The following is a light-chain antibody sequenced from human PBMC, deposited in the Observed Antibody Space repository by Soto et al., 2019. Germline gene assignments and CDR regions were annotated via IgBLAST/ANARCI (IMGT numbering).Light chain of an antibody. CDR1: QSVGSN. CDR3: QQRSAGVT. Sequence: EIVLTKSPATLSVSPGERATLSCRTSQSVGSNLAWYQQKPGQAPRLLIYDASNRATATPPRFSGSGSGTDFTLTISSLEPEDFAVYYCQQRSAGVTFGQGTRLEIK. V-gene: IGKV3-11*01. CDR2: DAS. J-gene: IGKJ5*01.